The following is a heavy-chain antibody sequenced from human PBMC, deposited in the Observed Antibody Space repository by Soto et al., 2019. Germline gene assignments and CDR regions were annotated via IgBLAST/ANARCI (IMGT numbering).Heavy chain of an antibody. CDR3: ARDLYGDYSLDS. V-gene: IGHV3-21*01. D-gene: IGHD4-17*01. CDR1: GFTFSDYT. CDR2: ISRSGIYL. Sequence: PGGSLRLSCAASGFTFSDYTMNWVRQAPGKGLEWVSSISRSGIYLCNVDSVKGRFTISRDNAENSLYLQLNSLRAEDTAVHYCARDLYGDYSLDSWGQGTLVTVSS. J-gene: IGHJ4*02.